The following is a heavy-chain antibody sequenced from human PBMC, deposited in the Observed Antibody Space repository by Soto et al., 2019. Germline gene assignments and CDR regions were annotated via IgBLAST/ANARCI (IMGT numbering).Heavy chain of an antibody. Sequence: ASVKVSCKAPRDTFTSYYINWVRQAPGQGLEWMGIINPHGVSTIYAQQFRGKVTMTKDTSTSQVFMDLRSLTSEDKAFYYCARSSGGNFGIIIEGTNLFASCVQGTLVTVSS. D-gene: IGHD3-3*01. CDR3: ARSSGGNFGIIIEGTNLFAS. V-gene: IGHV1-46*01. CDR1: RDTFTSYY. CDR2: INPHGVST. J-gene: IGHJ5*01.